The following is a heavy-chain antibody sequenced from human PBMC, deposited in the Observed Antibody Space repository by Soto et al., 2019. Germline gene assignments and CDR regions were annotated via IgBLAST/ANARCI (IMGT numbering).Heavy chain of an antibody. CDR1: GFTFCSYW. V-gene: IGHV3-7*05. CDR2: IKQDGSEK. CDR3: ASFNDYGDYVMDY. J-gene: IGHJ4*02. D-gene: IGHD4-17*01. Sequence: GGSLRLSCAASGFTFCSYWVSWVRQAPGKGLEWVANIKQDGSEKYYVDSVKGRFTISRDNAKNSLYLQMNSLRAEDTAVYYCASFNDYGDYVMDYWGQGTLVTVSS.